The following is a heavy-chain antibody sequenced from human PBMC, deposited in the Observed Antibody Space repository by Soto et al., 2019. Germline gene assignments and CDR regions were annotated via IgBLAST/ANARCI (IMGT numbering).Heavy chain of an antibody. CDR3: ARQSFGELSVSEEEAGDHFDY. D-gene: IGHD3-10*01. CDR2: IYYSGST. Sequence: SETPSVTWSVVYGSICGYYWSCIRQTPGKGMEWIGYIYYSGSTNYNPSLKSRVTISVDTSKNQFSLKLSSVTAADTAVYYCARQSFGELSVSEEEAGDHFDYWGQGTLVTVSS. J-gene: IGHJ4*02. CDR1: YGSICGYY. V-gene: IGHV4-59*08.